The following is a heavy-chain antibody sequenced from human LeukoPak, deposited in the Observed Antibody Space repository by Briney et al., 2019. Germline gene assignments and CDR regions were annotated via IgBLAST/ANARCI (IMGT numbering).Heavy chain of an antibody. CDR1: GGTFSSYA. J-gene: IGHJ5*02. Sequence: SVKVSCKASGGTFSSYAISWVRQAPGQGLEWMGGIIPIFGTANYAQKFQGRVTITTDESTSTAYMELSSLRSEDTAVYYCARGGRLPSLPAREVVDWFDPWGQGTLVTVSS. V-gene: IGHV1-69*05. CDR3: ARGGRLPSLPAREVVDWFDP. CDR2: IIPIFGTA. D-gene: IGHD2-2*01.